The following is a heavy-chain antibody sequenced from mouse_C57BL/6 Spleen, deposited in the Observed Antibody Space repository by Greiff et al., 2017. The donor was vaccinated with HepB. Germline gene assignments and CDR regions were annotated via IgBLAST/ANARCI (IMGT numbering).Heavy chain of an antibody. J-gene: IGHJ2*01. CDR2: IYPGDGDT. D-gene: IGHD2-4*01. V-gene: IGHV1-82*01. CDR3: ARGGDYDGGDYFDY. Sequence: VQLQQSGPELVKPGASVKISCKASGYAFSSSWMNWVKQRPGKGLEWIGRIYPGDGDTNYNGKFKGKATLTADKSSSTAYMQLSSLTSEDSAVYFCARGGDYDGGDYFDYWGQGTTLTVSS. CDR1: GYAFSSSW.